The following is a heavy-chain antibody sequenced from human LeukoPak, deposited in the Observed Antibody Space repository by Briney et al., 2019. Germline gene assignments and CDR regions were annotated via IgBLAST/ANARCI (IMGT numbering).Heavy chain of an antibody. Sequence: GGSLRLSCAASGFTFSSYGMHWVRQAPGKGLEWVAFIRYDGSNKYYADSVMGRFTISRDNSKNTLYLQMNSLRAEDTAVYYCAKDFGRGSYVFDYWGQGTLVTVSS. D-gene: IGHD1-26*01. V-gene: IGHV3-30*02. CDR1: GFTFSSYG. CDR2: IRYDGSNK. CDR3: AKDFGRGSYVFDY. J-gene: IGHJ4*02.